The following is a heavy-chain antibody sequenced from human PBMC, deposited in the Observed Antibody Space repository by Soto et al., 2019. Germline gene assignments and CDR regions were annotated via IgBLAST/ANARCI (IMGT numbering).Heavy chain of an antibody. CDR2: IFHSGTA. CDR3: ERGGGWMFDH. D-gene: IGHD6-19*01. Sequence: QVQLQESGPGLVKPSGALSLTCAVSNGAISSDNWGSWVREPPGRGLEWLWEIFHSGTANYNPSLKSRITISVDKTTKQFSREMKSVTAADTAVYECERGGGWMFDHWGQGTLVTVSS. V-gene: IGHV4-4*02. CDR1: NGAISSDNW. J-gene: IGHJ4*02.